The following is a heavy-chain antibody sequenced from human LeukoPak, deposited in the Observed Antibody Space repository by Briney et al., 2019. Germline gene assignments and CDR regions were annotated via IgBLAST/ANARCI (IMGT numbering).Heavy chain of an antibody. CDR1: GGSISSGGYY. CDR3: ARDRLTTVTTYTEGYFDL. J-gene: IGHJ2*01. Sequence: SETLSLTCTVSGGSISSGGYYWSWIRQHPGKGLEWIGYIYYSGSTYYNPSLKSRVTISVDTSKNQFSLKLSSVTAADTAVYYCARDRLTTVTTYTEGYFDLWGRGTLVTVSS. CDR2: IYYSGST. D-gene: IGHD4-17*01. V-gene: IGHV4-30-4*08.